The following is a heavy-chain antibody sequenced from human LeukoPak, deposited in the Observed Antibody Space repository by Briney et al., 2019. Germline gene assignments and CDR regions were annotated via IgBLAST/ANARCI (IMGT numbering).Heavy chain of an antibody. CDR2: ISAYNGST. V-gene: IGHV1-18*01. D-gene: IGHD2-15*01. Sequence: ASVKVSCKASGYTFTSYGISWVRQAPGQGLEWMGWISAYNGSTNYAQKLQGRVTMTTDTSTSTAYMELRSLRSDDTAVYYCARDRSSRATPTFDYWGQGTLVTVSS. CDR3: ARDRSSRATPTFDY. CDR1: GYTFTSYG. J-gene: IGHJ4*02.